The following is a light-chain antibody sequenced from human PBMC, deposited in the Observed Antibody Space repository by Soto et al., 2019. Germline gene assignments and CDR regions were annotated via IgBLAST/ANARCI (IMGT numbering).Light chain of an antibody. CDR3: QQYNNYSGT. CDR2: DAS. CDR1: QSISSW. J-gene: IGKJ1*01. Sequence: DIQMTQSPSTLSASVGDRVTITCRASQSISSWLAWYQQKPGKAPKLLIYDASSWESGVPSRFSGSGSGTEVTLTISSLPPDDLATYYCQQYNNYSGTFGQGTKVEIK. V-gene: IGKV1-5*01.